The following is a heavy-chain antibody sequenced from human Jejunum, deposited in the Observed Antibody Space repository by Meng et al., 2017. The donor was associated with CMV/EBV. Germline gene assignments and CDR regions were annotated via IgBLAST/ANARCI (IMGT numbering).Heavy chain of an antibody. J-gene: IGHJ6*02. CDR2: IKQDGSEK. Sequence: FTLTSDGMTWVRQAPGKGLEWVANIKQDGSEKYYVDSVKGRFTISRDNAKNSLYLQRDSLRAEDTAVYYCARIQVYSKGHYGMDVWGQGATVTVSS. CDR3: ARIQVYSKGHYGMDV. V-gene: IGHV3-7*01. D-gene: IGHD4-11*01. CDR1: FTLTSDG.